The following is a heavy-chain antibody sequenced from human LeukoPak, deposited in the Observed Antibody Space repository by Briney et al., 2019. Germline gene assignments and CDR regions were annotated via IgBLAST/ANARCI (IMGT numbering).Heavy chain of an antibody. CDR3: ATVTTFRSLNY. J-gene: IGHJ4*02. V-gene: IGHV1-69*13. D-gene: IGHD4-17*01. CDR1: GGTFSSYA. CDR2: IIPIFGTA. Sequence: ASVKVSCKASGGTFSSYAISWVRQAPGQGLEWMGGIIPIFGTANYAQKFQGRVTITADESTSTAYMELSSLRSEDTAVYYCATVTTFRSLNYWGQGTLVTISS.